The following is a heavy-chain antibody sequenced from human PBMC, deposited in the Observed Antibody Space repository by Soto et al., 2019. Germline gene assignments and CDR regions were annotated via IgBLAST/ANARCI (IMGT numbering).Heavy chain of an antibody. V-gene: IGHV1-18*04. CDR2: VSPYNGDT. D-gene: IGHD2-2*01. CDR3: AREVGHLEV. CDR1: GYTFTTYG. Sequence: ASVKVSCKASGYTFTTYGINWVRQAPGQVLEWMGWVSPYNGDTTYAQNFQGRVTMTTDTSTRTAYMELRSLRSDDTAVYYCAREVGHLEVWGQGTPVTVSS. J-gene: IGHJ6*02.